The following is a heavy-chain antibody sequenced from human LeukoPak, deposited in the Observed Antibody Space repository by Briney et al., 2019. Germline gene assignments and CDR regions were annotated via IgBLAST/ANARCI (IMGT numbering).Heavy chain of an antibody. J-gene: IGHJ4*02. CDR2: IKQDGSEK. CDR1: GFTFSTYW. Sequence: GGSLRLSCAASGFTFSTYWMNWVRQAPGKGLEWVANIKQDGSEKDYVDSVKGRFTISRDNAKNSLYLQMNSLRAEDTALYYCAKDRLSGDGFDYWGQGTLVTVSS. CDR3: AKDRLSGDGFDY. V-gene: IGHV3-7*03. D-gene: IGHD3-10*01.